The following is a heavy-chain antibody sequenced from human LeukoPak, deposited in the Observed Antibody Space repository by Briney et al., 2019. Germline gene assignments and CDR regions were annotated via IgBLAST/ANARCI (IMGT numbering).Heavy chain of an antibody. J-gene: IGHJ3*02. CDR2: IFYDGST. V-gene: IGHV4-39*01. CDR1: VDSINRGRFY. D-gene: IGHD2-15*01. CDR3: ARLLPQRIASSIHDAFDI. Sequence: SETLSLTCTVSVDSINRGRFYSGWVRQPPGKGLEWIGSIFYDGSTSYNPPLKSRVTIAADTSTSQFSLKLNSVTDADTAVYYCARLLPQRIASSIHDAFDIWGQGTMVTVSS.